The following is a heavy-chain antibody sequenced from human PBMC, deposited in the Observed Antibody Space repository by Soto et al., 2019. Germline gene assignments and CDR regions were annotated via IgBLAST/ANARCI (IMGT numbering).Heavy chain of an antibody. D-gene: IGHD1-1*01. CDR1: GFTFRSYW. Sequence: EGQLVESGGGLVQPGGSLRLSCQVSGFTFRSYWMTWVRRAPGKGLEWVANINLDGSEKYYVDAVKGRFTISRDNAKNSLNRDLRDLRANDTAVYYCARGAMAGNEVPGDWGQGTLVTVSS. J-gene: IGHJ1*01. V-gene: IGHV3-7*05. CDR2: INLDGSEK. CDR3: ARGAMAGNEVPGD.